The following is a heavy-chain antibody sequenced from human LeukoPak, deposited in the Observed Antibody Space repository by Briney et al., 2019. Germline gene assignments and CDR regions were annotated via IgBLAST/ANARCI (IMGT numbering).Heavy chain of an antibody. J-gene: IGHJ4*02. Sequence: SETLSLTCTVSGYSISSNYHWGWIRQPPGKGLEWIGSIYHSTYYNPSLKSRVTISLDTSKNQFYLKLSSVTAADTAVYYCASVGLRFLEWPYWGQGTLVTVSS. V-gene: IGHV4-38-2*02. CDR3: ASVGLRFLEWPY. D-gene: IGHD3-3*01. CDR1: GYSISSNYH. CDR2: IYHST.